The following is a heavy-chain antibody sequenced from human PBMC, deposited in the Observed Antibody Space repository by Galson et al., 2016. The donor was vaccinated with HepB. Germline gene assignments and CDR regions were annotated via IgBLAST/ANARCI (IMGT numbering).Heavy chain of an antibody. Sequence: SLRLSCAASGFTFRNYAMYWVRQAPGKGLEYVSGISSIAGSTYYADSVKGRFTISRDNSKNTLFLQMSSLRAEDTAVYYCVKDLGCCSTSCPYDYYYYMDVWGKGTTVTVSS. J-gene: IGHJ6*03. CDR1: GFTFRNYA. V-gene: IGHV3-64D*06. D-gene: IGHD2-2*01. CDR2: ISSIAGST. CDR3: VKDLGCCSTSCPYDYYYYMDV.